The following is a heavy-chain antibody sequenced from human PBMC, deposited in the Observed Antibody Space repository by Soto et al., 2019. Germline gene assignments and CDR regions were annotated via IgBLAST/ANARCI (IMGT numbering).Heavy chain of an antibody. CDR3: ARDYYRFNSGYGFSMDV. CDR1: GVTFSSYA. CDR2: ISYDGSNK. Sequence: QVQLVESGGGVVQPGRSLRLSCAASGVTFSSYAMHWVRQAPGKGLEWVAVISYDGSNKYYADSVKGRFTISRDNSKNPLYLQMNSLRAADTAVYSCARDYYRFNSGYGFSMDVWGQGTTVTVSS. D-gene: IGHD5-12*01. J-gene: IGHJ6*02. V-gene: IGHV3-30-3*01.